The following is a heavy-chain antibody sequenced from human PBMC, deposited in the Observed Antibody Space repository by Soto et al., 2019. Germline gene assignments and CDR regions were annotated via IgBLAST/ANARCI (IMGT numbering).Heavy chain of an antibody. CDR3: ARARRVRGVITTPPYYGMDV. CDR2: IIPIFGTA. Sequence: QVQPVQSGAEVKKPGSSVKVSCKASGGTFSSYAISWVRQAPGQGLEWMGGIIPIFGTANYAQKFQGRVTITADESTSTAYMELSSLRSEDTAVYYCARARRVRGVITTPPYYGMDVWGQGTTVTVSS. D-gene: IGHD3-10*01. CDR1: GGTFSSYA. V-gene: IGHV1-69*12. J-gene: IGHJ6*02.